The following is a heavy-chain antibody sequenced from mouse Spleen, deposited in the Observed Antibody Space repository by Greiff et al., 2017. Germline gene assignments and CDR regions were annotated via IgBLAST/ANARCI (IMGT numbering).Heavy chain of an antibody. J-gene: IGHJ3*01. V-gene: IGHV1-42*01. CDR1: GYSFTGYY. D-gene: IGHD2-4*01. CDR2: INPSTGGT. CDR3: ARSSTMITRWFAY. Sequence: VQLKESGPELVKPGASVKISCKASGYSFTGYYMNWVKQSPEKSLEWIGEINPSTGGTTYNQKFKAKATLTVDKSSSTAYMQLKSLTSEDSAVYYCARSSTMITRWFAYWGQGTLVTVSA.